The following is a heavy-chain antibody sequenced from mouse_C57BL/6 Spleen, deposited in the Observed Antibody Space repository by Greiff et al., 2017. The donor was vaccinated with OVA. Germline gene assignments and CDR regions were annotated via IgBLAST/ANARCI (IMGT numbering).Heavy chain of an antibody. CDR1: GFSLTSYG. J-gene: IGHJ1*03. V-gene: IGHV2-5*01. CDR2: IWRGGST. CDR3: AVITTVVARYFDV. D-gene: IGHD1-1*01. Sequence: VMLVESGPGLVQPSQSLSITCTVSGFSLTSYGVHWVRQSPGKGLEWLGVIWRGGSTDYNAAFMSRLSITKDNSKSQVFFKMNSLQADDTAIYYCAVITTVVARYFDVWGTGTTVTVSS.